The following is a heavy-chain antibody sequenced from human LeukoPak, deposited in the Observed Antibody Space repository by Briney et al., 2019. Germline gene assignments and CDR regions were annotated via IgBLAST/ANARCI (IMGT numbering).Heavy chain of an antibody. Sequence: WVRQAPGKGLEWIGYIYYSGSTYYNPSLKSRVTISVDTSKNQFSLKLSSVTAADTAVYYCARDTTDDSSGYSIFDYWGQGTLVTVSS. J-gene: IGHJ4*02. CDR2: IYYSGST. CDR3: ARDTTDDSSGYSIFDY. D-gene: IGHD3-22*01. V-gene: IGHV4-30-4*01.